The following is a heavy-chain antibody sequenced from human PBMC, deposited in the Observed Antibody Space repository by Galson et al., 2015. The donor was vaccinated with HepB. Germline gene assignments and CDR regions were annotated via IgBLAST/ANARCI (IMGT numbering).Heavy chain of an antibody. D-gene: IGHD3-9*01. Sequence: SLRLSCAASGFTFSSYSMNWVRQAPGKGLEWVSSISSSSSYIYYADSVKGRFTISRDNAKNSLYLQMNSLRAEDTAVYYCATLETHYDFLTHFDYWGQGTLVTVSS. CDR1: GFTFSSYS. CDR3: ATLETHYDFLTHFDY. J-gene: IGHJ4*02. CDR2: ISSSSSYI. V-gene: IGHV3-21*01.